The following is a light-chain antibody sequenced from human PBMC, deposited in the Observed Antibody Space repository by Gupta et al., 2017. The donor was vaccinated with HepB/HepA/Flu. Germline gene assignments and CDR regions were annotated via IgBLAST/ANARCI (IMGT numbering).Light chain of an antibody. Sequence: EIVMTSSPGTLSVFPGEGSTLSCRASQEIGVNVAWYQQQPSQAPRLLLSGASTRATGSPARFSGSWSVTEFTLTISSRQSEDFAVYYFQHKNNCPFTFGGGTKVDIK. CDR3: QHKNNCPFT. CDR2: GAS. J-gene: IGKJ4*01. CDR1: QEIGVN. V-gene: IGKV3-15*01.